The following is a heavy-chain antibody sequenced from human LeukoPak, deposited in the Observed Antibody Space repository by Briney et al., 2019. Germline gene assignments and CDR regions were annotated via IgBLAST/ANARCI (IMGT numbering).Heavy chain of an antibody. CDR1: GGSFSGYY. J-gene: IGHJ4*02. CDR3: ARSELSSGWSFDY. Sequence: SETLSLTCAVYGGSFSGYYWSWIRQPPGKGLEWIGEINHSGSTNYNPSLKSRVTISVGTSKNQFSLKLSSVTAADTAVYYCARSELSSGWSFDYWGQGTLVTVSS. CDR2: INHSGST. V-gene: IGHV4-34*01. D-gene: IGHD6-19*01.